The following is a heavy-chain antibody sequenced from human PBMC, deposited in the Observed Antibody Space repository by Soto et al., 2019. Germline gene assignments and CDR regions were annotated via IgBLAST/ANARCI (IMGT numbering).Heavy chain of an antibody. Sequence: AASVKVSCKASGDTFSNYGISWVRQAPGQGLEWMGGIIPKFGSADYAQKFQGRVTITADESTGTAYMELNSLKSEDAAVFYCATEGRAFDHWGQGTLVTVSS. V-gene: IGHV1-69*13. CDR2: IIPKFGSA. CDR3: ATEGRAFDH. CDR1: GDTFSNYG. J-gene: IGHJ4*02.